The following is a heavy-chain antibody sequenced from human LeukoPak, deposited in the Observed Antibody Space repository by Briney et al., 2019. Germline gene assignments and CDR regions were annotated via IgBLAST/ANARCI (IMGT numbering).Heavy chain of an antibody. V-gene: IGHV3-23*01. Sequence: PGGSLRLSCAASGFTFSCYAMSWVRQAPGKGLEWVSAISGSGGSTYYADSVKGRFTISRDNSKNTLYLQMNSLRAEDTAVYYCAKDPRSLIVVVPAAFDYWGQGTLVTVSS. J-gene: IGHJ4*02. CDR3: AKDPRSLIVVVPAAFDY. D-gene: IGHD2-2*01. CDR2: ISGSGGST. CDR1: GFTFSCYA.